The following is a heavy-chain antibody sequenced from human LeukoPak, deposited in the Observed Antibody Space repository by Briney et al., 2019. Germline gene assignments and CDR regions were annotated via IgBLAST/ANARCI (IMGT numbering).Heavy chain of an antibody. CDR2: INHSGST. J-gene: IGHJ3*02. CDR1: GGSFSGYY. V-gene: IGHV4-34*01. Sequence: PSETLSLTCAVYGGSFSGYYWSWIRQPPGKGLEWIGEINHSGSTNYNPSLKSRVTISVDTSKNQFSLKLSSVTAADTAVYYCARGRRVGPAARGTDAFDIRGQGTMVTVSS. CDR3: ARGRRVGPAARGTDAFDI. D-gene: IGHD2-2*01.